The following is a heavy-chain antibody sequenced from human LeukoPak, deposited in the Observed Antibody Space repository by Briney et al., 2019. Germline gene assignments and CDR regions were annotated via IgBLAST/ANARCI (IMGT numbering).Heavy chain of an antibody. CDR1: GGSFSGYY. D-gene: IGHD3-16*01. V-gene: IGHV4-34*01. J-gene: IGHJ6*03. CDR3: ARVKDPGGYYYYYYMDV. CDR2: INHSGGT. Sequence: SETLSLTCAVYGGSFSGYYWSWIRQPPGKGLEWIGEINHSGGTKYNPSLKSRVTISVDTSKNQFSLKLSSVAAADTAMYYCARVKDPGGYYYYYYMDVWGKGTTVTVSS.